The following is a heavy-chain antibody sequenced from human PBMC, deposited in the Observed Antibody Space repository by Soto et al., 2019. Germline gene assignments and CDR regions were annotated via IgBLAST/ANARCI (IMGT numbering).Heavy chain of an antibody. V-gene: IGHV1-69*01. D-gene: IGHD4-17*01. CDR2: IIPILRRV. J-gene: IGHJ6*02. Sequence: QVQLVQSGAEVKKPGSSVKVSCKASRGTFGSYGVSWVRQAPGQGLEWMGGIIPILRRVTYAERFRGRVTITADASTNTAFMDLGGLSSEDTAVYFCARDNTPMTPVSKYYSGLDIWGQGTTVTVSS. CDR3: ARDNTPMTPVSKYYSGLDI. CDR1: RGTFGSYG.